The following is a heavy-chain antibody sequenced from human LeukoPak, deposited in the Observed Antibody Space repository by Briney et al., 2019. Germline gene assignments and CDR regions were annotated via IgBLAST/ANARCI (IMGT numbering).Heavy chain of an antibody. J-gene: IGHJ4*02. CDR1: GYTFTNYG. CDR3: ATDYGDYVFFY. CDR2: INTNTGNP. D-gene: IGHD4-17*01. Sequence: ASVKVSCKTSGYTFTNYGISWVRQAPGQGLEWMGWINTNTGNPTYAQGFTGRFVFSLDTSVSTAYLQISSLKAEDTAVYYCATDYGDYVFFYWGQGTLVTVSS. V-gene: IGHV7-4-1*02.